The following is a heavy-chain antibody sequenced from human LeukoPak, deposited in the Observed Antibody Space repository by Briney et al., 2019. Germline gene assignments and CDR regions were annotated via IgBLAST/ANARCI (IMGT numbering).Heavy chain of an antibody. CDR1: GYTFSSYG. Sequence: ASVKVSCMASGYTFSSYGISWVRQAPGQGLEWMGWISANNGNTNYAQKLQGRVTMTTDTSTSTAYMELRSLRSDDTAVYYCARDPVKGAGSGYYFDYWGQGTLVTVSS. CDR2: ISANNGNT. D-gene: IGHD6-19*01. V-gene: IGHV1-18*01. CDR3: ARDPVKGAGSGYYFDY. J-gene: IGHJ4*02.